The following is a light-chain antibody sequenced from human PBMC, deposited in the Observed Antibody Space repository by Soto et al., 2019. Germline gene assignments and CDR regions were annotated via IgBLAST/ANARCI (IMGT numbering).Light chain of an antibody. Sequence: EIVLTQTPGTLSLSPGERATLSCRASQSVTSSHLAWYQQKPGQPPRLLIFGASTRDTGIPDRFSGSGSDTDFSLTIRRLDPEDFAMYYCLLYFSPDRYTFGPGTKVQIK. V-gene: IGKV3-20*01. CDR1: QSVTSSH. J-gene: IGKJ2*01. CDR2: GAS. CDR3: LLYFSPDRYT.